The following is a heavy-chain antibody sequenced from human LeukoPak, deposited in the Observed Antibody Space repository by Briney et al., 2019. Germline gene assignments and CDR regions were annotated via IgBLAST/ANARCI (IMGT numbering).Heavy chain of an antibody. V-gene: IGHV3-21*01. D-gene: IGHD2-2*01. Sequence: GGSLRLSCAASGFTFSSYSMNWVRQAPGKGLEWVSSISSGSSYIYYADSVKGRFTISRDNAKNSLYLQMNSLRAEDTAVYYCARDRCSSSTSCYSNWFDPWGQGTLVTVSS. CDR2: ISSGSSYI. CDR1: GFTFSSYS. CDR3: ARDRCSSSTSCYSNWFDP. J-gene: IGHJ5*02.